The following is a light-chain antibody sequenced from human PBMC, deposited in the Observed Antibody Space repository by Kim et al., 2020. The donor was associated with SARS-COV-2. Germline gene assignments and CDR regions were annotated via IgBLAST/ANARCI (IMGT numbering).Light chain of an antibody. CDR1: QRLTNS. Sequence: LSPGERAAVSCRASQRLTNSLAWYQQKPGQAPRLLIYDTSNRATGIPARFSGSGSGIDFTLTISSLEPEDFAIYYCQQRDNWPPTFGGGTKVDIK. V-gene: IGKV3-11*01. CDR2: DTS. J-gene: IGKJ4*01. CDR3: QQRDNWPPT.